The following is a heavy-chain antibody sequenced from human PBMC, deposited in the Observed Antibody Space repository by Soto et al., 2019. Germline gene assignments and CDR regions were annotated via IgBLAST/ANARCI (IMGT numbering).Heavy chain of an antibody. Sequence: VASVKVSCKASGGTFSSYAISWARQAPGQGLEWMGGIIPIFGTANYAQKFQGRVTITADESTSTAYMELSSLRSEDTAVYYCASPIAVAGTRYFQHWGQGTLVTVSS. CDR1: GGTFSSYA. J-gene: IGHJ1*01. D-gene: IGHD6-19*01. CDR2: IIPIFGTA. CDR3: ASPIAVAGTRYFQH. V-gene: IGHV1-69*13.